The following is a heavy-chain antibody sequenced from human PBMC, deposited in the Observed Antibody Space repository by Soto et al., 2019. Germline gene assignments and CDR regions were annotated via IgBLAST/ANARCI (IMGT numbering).Heavy chain of an antibody. CDR3: VRTSLVVAAATREDY. J-gene: IGHJ4*02. Sequence: EVQLVESGGGLVQPGGSLRLSCAASGFTFSSYWMHWVRQAQGKGLVWVSRINSAGSSTSYADSVKGRFTISRDHAKNTLYLQMNSLRAEDTAVYYCVRTSLVVAAATREDYWGQGTLVTVSS. V-gene: IGHV3-74*01. CDR1: GFTFSSYW. CDR2: INSAGSST. D-gene: IGHD2-15*01.